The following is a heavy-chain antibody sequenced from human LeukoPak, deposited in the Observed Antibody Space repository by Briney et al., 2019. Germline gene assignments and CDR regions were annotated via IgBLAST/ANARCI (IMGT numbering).Heavy chain of an antibody. CDR3: AYLDSSGYYYGRLRY. D-gene: IGHD3-22*01. CDR1: GFTFSNYW. Sequence: GGSLRLSCAASGFTFSNYWMSWVRQALGKGLEWLANTKPDGSETHYVVSVKGRFTVSRDNSKNTLYLHMNSLRAEDTAVYFCAYLDSSGYYYGRLRYWGQGTPVTVSS. J-gene: IGHJ4*02. V-gene: IGHV3-7*03. CDR2: TKPDGSET.